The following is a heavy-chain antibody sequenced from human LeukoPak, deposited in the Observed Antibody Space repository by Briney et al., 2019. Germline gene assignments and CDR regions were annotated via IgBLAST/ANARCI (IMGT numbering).Heavy chain of an antibody. CDR1: GGSISSYY. CDR3: ARMTEGGYTYDYFYYYYMDV. CDR2: IYYSGST. Sequence: PSETLSLTCTVSGGSISSYYWSWIRQPPGKGLEWMGYIYYSGSTNYNPSLESRVTISVDTSKNQFSLKLRSVTAADTAVYYCARMTEGGYTYDYFYYYYMDVWGKGTTVTISS. J-gene: IGHJ6*03. D-gene: IGHD5-18*01. V-gene: IGHV4-59*13.